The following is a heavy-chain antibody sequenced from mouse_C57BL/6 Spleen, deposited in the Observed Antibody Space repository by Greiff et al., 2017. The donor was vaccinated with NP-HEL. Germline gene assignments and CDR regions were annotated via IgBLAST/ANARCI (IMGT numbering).Heavy chain of an antibody. D-gene: IGHD1-1*01. V-gene: IGHV3-6*01. CDR3: ARDGFITTPDY. J-gene: IGHJ2*01. CDR1: GYSITSGYY. CDR2: ISYDGSN. Sequence: EVKLQESGPGLVKPSQSLSLTCSVTGYSITSGYYWNWIRQFPGNKLEWMGYISYDGSNNYNPSLKNRISITRDTSKNQFFLKLNSVTTEDTATYYCARDGFITTPDYWGQGTTLTVSS.